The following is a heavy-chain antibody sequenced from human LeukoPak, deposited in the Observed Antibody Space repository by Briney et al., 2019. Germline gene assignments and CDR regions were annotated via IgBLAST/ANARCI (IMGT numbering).Heavy chain of an antibody. CDR1: GGSFSGHY. Sequence: SETLSLTCAVYGGSFSGHYWTWIRQSPGKALEWVGEISHRGSAHYAPSLRSRVTISVDTAKNQFSLRLNSVTAADTAVYYCARGVVAGSLGDYYYYMDAWGKGTTVTVSS. J-gene: IGHJ6*03. V-gene: IGHV4-34*01. CDR3: ARGVVAGSLGDYYYYMDA. D-gene: IGHD6-19*01. CDR2: ISHRGSA.